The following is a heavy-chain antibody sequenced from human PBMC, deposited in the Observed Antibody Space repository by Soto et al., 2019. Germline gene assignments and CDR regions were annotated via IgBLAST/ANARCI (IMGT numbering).Heavy chain of an antibody. Sequence: SVKVSCKASGGTFSTYTMSWVRQAPGQGLEWMGGIIPMFGTTTYAENFQGRVTITADESTSTAYMELTSLRSEDTAVYYCTRDWYYFDSSAYYGHNWFDPWGQGTRVNVSS. CDR3: TRDWYYFDSSAYYGHNWFDP. D-gene: IGHD3-22*01. CDR1: GGTFSTYT. J-gene: IGHJ5*02. V-gene: IGHV1-69*13. CDR2: IIPMFGTT.